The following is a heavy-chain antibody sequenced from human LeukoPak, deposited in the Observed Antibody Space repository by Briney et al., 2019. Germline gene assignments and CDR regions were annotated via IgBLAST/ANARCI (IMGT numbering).Heavy chain of an antibody. CDR3: VRDGVGAPPFDY. CDR2: ISWNSGNI. D-gene: IGHD1-26*01. J-gene: IGHJ4*02. CDR1: GFTFDDYA. Sequence: GGSLRLSCAASGFTFDDYAMHWVRQAPGKGLEWVSGISWNSGNIGYADSVKGRFTISRDNAKNTLLLQMNSLRAEDTAVYYCVRDGVGAPPFDYWGQGVLVTVSS. V-gene: IGHV3-9*01.